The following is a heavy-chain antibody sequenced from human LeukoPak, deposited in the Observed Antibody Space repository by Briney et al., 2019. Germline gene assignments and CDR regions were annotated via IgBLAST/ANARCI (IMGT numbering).Heavy chain of an antibody. J-gene: IGHJ4*02. Sequence: PGGSLRLSCVASGFTFSSYGMHWVRQAPGKGLEWVAFIRYDGSNKYYADSVKARFTISRDNSKNTLYLQMNSLRAEDTAVYYCAKDYYYGSGSYYNLARWDYWGQGTLVTVSS. V-gene: IGHV3-30*02. CDR3: AKDYYYGSGSYYNLARWDY. CDR2: IRYDGSNK. D-gene: IGHD3-10*01. CDR1: GFTFSSYG.